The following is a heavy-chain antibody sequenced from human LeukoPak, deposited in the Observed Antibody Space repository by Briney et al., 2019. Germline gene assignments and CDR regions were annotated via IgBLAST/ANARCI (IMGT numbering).Heavy chain of an antibody. CDR1: GFSFSAYS. D-gene: IGHD7-27*01. Sequence: GGSLRLSCAASGFSFSAYSMNWVRQAPGKGLQWVSYISSGSSAIYYTDSVKGRFTITRDDAKNSVYLQMNSLRTEDTAVYYCGTGDPRFDYWGQGILVTVSS. J-gene: IGHJ4*02. CDR2: ISSGSSAI. V-gene: IGHV3-48*01. CDR3: GTGDPRFDY.